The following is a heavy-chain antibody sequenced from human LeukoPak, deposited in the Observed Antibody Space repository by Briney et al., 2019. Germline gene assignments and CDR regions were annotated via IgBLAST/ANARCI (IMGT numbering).Heavy chain of an antibody. D-gene: IGHD5-18*01. Sequence: GGSLRLSCAASGFTFSTYSMNWVRQTPGKGLERVSSISSSSTYIYYADSVKGRFTISRDNAKNSLYLQMNSLRVEDTAVYYCAREPTAMILWGQGTLVTVSS. CDR3: AREPTAMIL. V-gene: IGHV3-21*01. CDR2: ISSSSTYI. CDR1: GFTFSTYS. J-gene: IGHJ4*02.